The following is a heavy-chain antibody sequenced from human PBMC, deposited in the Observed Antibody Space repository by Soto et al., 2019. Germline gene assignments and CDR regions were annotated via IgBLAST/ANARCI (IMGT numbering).Heavy chain of an antibody. CDR1: GGTFSSYA. CDR3: ARDLDGWSSDY. D-gene: IGHD2-15*01. Sequence: GASVKVSCKASGGTFSSYAISWVRQAPGQGLEWMGGIIPIFGTANYAQKFQGRVTITADKSTSTAYMELSSLRSEDTAVYYCARDLDGWSSDYWGQGTLVTVSS. V-gene: IGHV1-69*06. CDR2: IIPIFGTA. J-gene: IGHJ4*02.